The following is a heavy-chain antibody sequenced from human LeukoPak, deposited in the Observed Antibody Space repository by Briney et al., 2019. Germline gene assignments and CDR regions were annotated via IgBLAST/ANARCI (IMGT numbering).Heavy chain of an antibody. V-gene: IGHV3-33*01. Sequence: GGSLRLSCAASGFTFSSYGMHWVRQAPGKGLEWVAVIWYDGSNKYYADSVKGRFTISRDNSKNTLYLQMNSLGAEDTAVYYCARGGSYDILTGYSATLDYWGQGTLVTVSS. CDR2: IWYDGSNK. D-gene: IGHD3-9*01. J-gene: IGHJ4*02. CDR3: ARGGSYDILTGYSATLDY. CDR1: GFTFSSYG.